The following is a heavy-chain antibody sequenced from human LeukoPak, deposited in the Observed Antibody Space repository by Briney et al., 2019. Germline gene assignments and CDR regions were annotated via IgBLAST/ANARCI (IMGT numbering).Heavy chain of an antibody. CDR2: IKQDGSEI. CDR1: GFTFISYW. Sequence: GGSLRLSCAASGFTFISYWMTWVRQAPGKGLEWVANIKQDGSEIYYVDSVKGRFTISRDNAKNSLYLQMNSLRAEDTAAYYCARGSSGSYLGAFDIWGQGTMVTVSS. V-gene: IGHV3-7*04. CDR3: ARGSSGSYLGAFDI. J-gene: IGHJ3*02. D-gene: IGHD3-22*01.